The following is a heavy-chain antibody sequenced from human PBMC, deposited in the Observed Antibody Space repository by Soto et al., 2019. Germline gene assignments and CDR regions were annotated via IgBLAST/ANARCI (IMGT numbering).Heavy chain of an antibody. J-gene: IGHJ4*02. CDR3: ARHLSESGYDLNY. D-gene: IGHD5-12*01. CDR2: IYFSGST. V-gene: IGHV4-39*01. CDR1: GGFIISDSYY. Sequence: PSETLSLTCTVSGGFIISDSYYWGWIRQPPGKGLEWIGSIYFSGSTYYNSALKSRLAIFIDMSKNQFSLNLTSVTAADTAVYYCARHLSESGYDLNYWGQGTPVTVSS.